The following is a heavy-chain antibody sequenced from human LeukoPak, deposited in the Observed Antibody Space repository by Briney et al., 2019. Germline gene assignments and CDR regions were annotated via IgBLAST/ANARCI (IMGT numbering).Heavy chain of an antibody. J-gene: IGHJ4*02. D-gene: IGHD3-10*01. CDR3: ARGGRYYGSGSYSSFDY. V-gene: IGHV1-18*01. Sequence: ASVKVSCKASGYTFTSYGISWVRQAPGQGLEWMGCISAYNGNTNYAQKLQGRVTMTTDTSTSTAYMELRSLRSDDTAVYYCARGGRYYGSGSYSSFDYWGQGTLVTVSS. CDR1: GYTFTSYG. CDR2: ISAYNGNT.